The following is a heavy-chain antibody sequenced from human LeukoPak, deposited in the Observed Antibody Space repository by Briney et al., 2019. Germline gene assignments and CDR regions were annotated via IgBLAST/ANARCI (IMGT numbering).Heavy chain of an antibody. J-gene: IGHJ5*02. CDR2: VNPNSGDT. CDR1: GYSSNIYE. CDR3: SRGPRFDP. Sequence: ASMKLSCKTSGYSSNIYEINWVRHATGHGLEWMGWVNPNSGDTDYAQKFQGRLTMTRNTSISTAYMELSGLRLEDTAVYYCSRGPRFDPWGQGTQVTVSS. V-gene: IGHV1-8*01.